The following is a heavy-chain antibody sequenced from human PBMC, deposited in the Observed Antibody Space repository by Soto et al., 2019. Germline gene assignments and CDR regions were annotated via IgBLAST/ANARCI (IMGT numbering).Heavy chain of an antibody. CDR1: GGSFSGYY. CDR3: VSGIASRTHY. J-gene: IGHJ4*02. D-gene: IGHD6-13*01. V-gene: IGHV4-34*01. Sequence: SETLSLTCAVYGGSFSGYYWSWIRQPPGKGLEWIGEINHSGSTNYNPSLKSRVTISVDTSKNQFSLKLSSVTAADTAVYYWVSGIASRTHYCGTATLVTVSS. CDR2: INHSGST.